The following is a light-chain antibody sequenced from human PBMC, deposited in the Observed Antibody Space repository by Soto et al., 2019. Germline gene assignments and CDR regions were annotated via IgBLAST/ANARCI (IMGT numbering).Light chain of an antibody. Sequence: QSALTQPRSVSGAPGQSVTISCTGTRSDVGGYNYVSWYQQHPGKAPKLMIYDVSKRPSGVPDRFSGSKSGNTASLTISGRQAEDEADYYCCSYAGSYTLFGGGTKLTVL. CDR3: CSYAGSYTL. CDR1: RSDVGGYNY. V-gene: IGLV2-11*01. CDR2: DVS. J-gene: IGLJ2*01.